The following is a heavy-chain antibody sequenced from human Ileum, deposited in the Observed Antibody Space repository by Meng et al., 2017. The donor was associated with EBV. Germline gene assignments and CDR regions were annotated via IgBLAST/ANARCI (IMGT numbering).Heavy chain of an antibody. CDR2: MSYTGST. CDR1: NGSVSSYGYY. D-gene: IGHD2-21*02. CDR3: ARERGGGDRGIN. J-gene: IGHJ4*02. Sequence: QVQLQESGPGLVQPSETLSLTCSVSNGSVSSYGYYWTWIRQPPGKGLEWIGYMSYTGSTNYNSSLKSRVTISVDTSKNQFSLKLTSVTAADTAVYYCARERGGGDRGINWGQGTLVTVSS. V-gene: IGHV4-61*08.